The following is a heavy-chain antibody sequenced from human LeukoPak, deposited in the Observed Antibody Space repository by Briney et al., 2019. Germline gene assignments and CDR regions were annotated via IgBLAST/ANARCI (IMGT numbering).Heavy chain of an antibody. J-gene: IGHJ5*02. V-gene: IGHV4-30-4*01. Sequence: SETLSLTCTVSGGSISSGDYYWSWIRQPPGKGLEWIGYIYYSGSTYYNPSLKSRVTISVDTSKNQFSLKLSSVTAADTAVYYCARVALYYDILTGYYTVGRFDPWGHGTLVTVSS. CDR3: ARVALYYDILTGYYTVGRFDP. CDR1: GGSISSGDYY. D-gene: IGHD3-9*01. CDR2: IYYSGST.